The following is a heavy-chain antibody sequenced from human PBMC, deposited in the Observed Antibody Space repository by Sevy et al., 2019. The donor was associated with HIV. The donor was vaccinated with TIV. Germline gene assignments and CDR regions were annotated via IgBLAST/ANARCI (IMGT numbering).Heavy chain of an antibody. D-gene: IGHD5-12*01. J-gene: IGHJ4*02. V-gene: IGHV3-48*04. CDR2: ISSSIITI. Sequence: GGSLRLSCAASGFTFSSYGMNWVRQAPGKGLEWVSYISSSIITIYYADSVKGRFTISRDNAKNSLYLQMNSLRAEDTAVYYCARDKNRYSGYDFDYWGQGTLVTVSS. CDR1: GFTFSSYG. CDR3: ARDKNRYSGYDFDY.